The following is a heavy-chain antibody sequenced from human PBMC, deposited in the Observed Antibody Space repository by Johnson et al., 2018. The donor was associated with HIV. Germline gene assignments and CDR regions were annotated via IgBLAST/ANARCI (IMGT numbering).Heavy chain of an antibody. CDR2: IKSKSDGGTT. CDR3: TREGRTVAAFTVGAFDI. J-gene: IGHJ3*02. CDR1: GFTFSDAW. D-gene: IGHD6-19*01. V-gene: IGHV3-15*01. Sequence: VQLVESGGGLVQPGRSLRLSCAASGFTFSDAWMTWVRQAPGKGLEWVGRIKSKSDGGTTDYAAPVKGRFTISRDDSKNTLYLQMNSLKTEDTAVYYCTREGRTVAAFTVGAFDIWGQGTMVTVSS.